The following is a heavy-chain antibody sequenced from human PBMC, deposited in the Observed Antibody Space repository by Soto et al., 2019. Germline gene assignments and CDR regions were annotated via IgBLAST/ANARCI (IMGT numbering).Heavy chain of an antibody. J-gene: IGHJ6*02. CDR2: IYDTGISGYTPST. D-gene: IGHD3-3*01. CDR3: ARGEDAFFFYGLDV. CDR1: GGSITSSY. Sequence: PSETLSLMCTVSGGSITSSYWSWIRRPPGKGLEWIAYIYDTGISGYTPSTSYNPSLKSRVTMSVDTPKSQFSLKLTSVTAADTAVYYCARGEDAFFFYGLDVWGQGITVTVSS. V-gene: IGHV4-59*01.